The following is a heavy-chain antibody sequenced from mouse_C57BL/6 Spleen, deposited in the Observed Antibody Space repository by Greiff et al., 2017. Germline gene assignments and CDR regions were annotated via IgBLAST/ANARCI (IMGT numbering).Heavy chain of an antibody. Sequence: QVQLQQPGAELVKPGASVKLSCKASGYTFTSYWMHWVKQRPGQGLEWIGMIHPNSGSTNYNEKFKSKATLTVDKSSSTAYMQLSSLTSEDSAVYYCASGGEIYDGYSPWFAYWGQGTLVTVSA. V-gene: IGHV1-64*01. CDR3: ASGGEIYDGYSPWFAY. D-gene: IGHD2-3*01. J-gene: IGHJ3*01. CDR1: GYTFTSYW. CDR2: IHPNSGST.